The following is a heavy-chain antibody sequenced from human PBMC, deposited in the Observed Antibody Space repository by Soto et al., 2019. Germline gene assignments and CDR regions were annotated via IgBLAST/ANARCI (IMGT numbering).Heavy chain of an antibody. J-gene: IGHJ4*02. D-gene: IGHD6-19*01. V-gene: IGHV3-9*01. Sequence: PGGSLRLSCAASGFTFDDYAMHWVRQAPGRGLECVSRISWDSGTIDYADSVKGRFTVSRDNAKNSLYLQMNSLRAEDTALYYCAKERSDGWPYFDYWGQGTLVTVSS. CDR2: ISWDSGTI. CDR1: GFTFDDYA. CDR3: AKERSDGWPYFDY.